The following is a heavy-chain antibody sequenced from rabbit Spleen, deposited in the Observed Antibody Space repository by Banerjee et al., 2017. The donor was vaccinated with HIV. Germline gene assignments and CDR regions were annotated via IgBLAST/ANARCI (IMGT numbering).Heavy chain of an antibody. D-gene: IGHD8-1*01. V-gene: IGHV1S40*01. CDR2: IYAGSSGFT. J-gene: IGHJ6*01. Sequence: QSLEESGGDLVKPGASLTLTCTASGFSLTSSDYMCWVRQAPEKGLEWIACIYAGSSGFTYFATWAKGRFTISKTASTTVTLQMPRLTAADTATYFCARDSGTSFPSYGMDLWGPGTLVTVS. CDR3: ARDSGTSFPSYGMDL. CDR1: GFSLTSSDY.